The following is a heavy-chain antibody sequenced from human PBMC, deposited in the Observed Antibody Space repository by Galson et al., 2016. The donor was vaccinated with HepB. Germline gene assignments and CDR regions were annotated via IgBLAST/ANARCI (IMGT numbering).Heavy chain of an antibody. CDR3: ARGRTPDFWSARNWFDP. CDR1: GFTFSSYA. J-gene: IGHJ5*02. Sequence: SLRLSCAASGFTFSSYAMSWVRQAPGKGLEWVSAISGSGGSTYYADSVKGRFTISRDNSKNTLYLQMNSLRAEDTAVYYCARGRTPDFWSARNWFDPWGQGTLVTVSS. D-gene: IGHD3-3*01. V-gene: IGHV3-23*01. CDR2: ISGSGGST.